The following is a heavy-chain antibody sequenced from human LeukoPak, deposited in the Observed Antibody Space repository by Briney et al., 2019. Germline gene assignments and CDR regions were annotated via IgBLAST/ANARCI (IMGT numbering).Heavy chain of an antibody. D-gene: IGHD3-10*01. Sequence: TSVTLSCKASGYTFTSYGISWVRLAPGQGLEWMGWISAYNGNTNYAQKLQGRVTMTTDTSTSTAYMELRSLRSDDTAVYYCARYYGSGSYYNGAFDYWGNGTMVTVSS. CDR1: GYTFTSYG. CDR2: ISAYNGNT. J-gene: IGHJ4*01. CDR3: ARYYGSGSYYNGAFDY. V-gene: IGHV1-18*01.